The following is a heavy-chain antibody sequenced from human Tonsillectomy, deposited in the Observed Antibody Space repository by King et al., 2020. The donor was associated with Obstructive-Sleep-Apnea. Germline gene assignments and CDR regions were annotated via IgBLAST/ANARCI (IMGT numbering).Heavy chain of an antibody. CDR1: GFTFSSYA. J-gene: IGHJ4*02. Sequence: VQLVESGGGVVQPGRSLRLSCAASGFTFSSYAMHWVRQAPGKGLEWEAVISYYGSNKYYADSVKGRFTISRDNSKNTLYLQMNSLRAEDTAVYYCARDWLYDYDYWGQGTLVTVSS. CDR3: ARDWLYDYDY. D-gene: IGHD3-16*01. V-gene: IGHV3-30*04. CDR2: ISYYGSNK.